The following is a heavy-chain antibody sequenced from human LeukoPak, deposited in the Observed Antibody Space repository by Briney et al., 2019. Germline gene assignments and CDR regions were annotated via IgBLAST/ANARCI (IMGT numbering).Heavy chain of an antibody. J-gene: IGHJ4*02. V-gene: IGHV3-48*03. CDR3: ARDLRGRPTVGATGLYFDY. CDR1: GFLLSRYE. Sequence: AGGPLRLSCAASGFLLSRYEMNWVRQSPGRGLEWIAYISRSGTTIHYVDSVKGRFTISRDDAKNSVYLQMDSLSDEDTAVYYCARDLRGRPTVGATGLYFDYWGQGTLVTVSS. CDR2: ISRSGTTI. D-gene: IGHD1-26*01.